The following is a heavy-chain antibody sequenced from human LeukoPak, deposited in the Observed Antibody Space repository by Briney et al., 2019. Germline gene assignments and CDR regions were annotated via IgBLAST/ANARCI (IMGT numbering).Heavy chain of an antibody. CDR3: ARDLGSGSYSHFVDY. CDR1: GFTFSNYW. V-gene: IGHV3-7*05. CDR2: IKQDGSEK. Sequence: GGSLRLSCAASGFTFSNYWMSWVRQAPGKGLEWVANIKQDGSEKYYVDSVKGRFTISRDNAKNSLYLQMNSLRAEDTAVYYCARDLGSGSYSHFVDYWGQGTLVTVSS. D-gene: IGHD1-26*01. J-gene: IGHJ4*02.